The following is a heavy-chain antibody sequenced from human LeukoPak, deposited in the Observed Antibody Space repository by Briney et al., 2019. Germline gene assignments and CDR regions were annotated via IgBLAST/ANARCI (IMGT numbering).Heavy chain of an antibody. D-gene: IGHD5-12*01. J-gene: IGHJ4*02. CDR2: INSDGSST. V-gene: IGHV3-74*01. Sequence: GGSLRLPCAASGFTFSSYWMHWVRQAPGKGLVWVSRINSDGSSTSYADSVRGRFSISSDNANNTLYLQMNSLRAEDTAVYYCARDPNIFEYSGYDDTSDYWGQGTLVTVSS. CDR1: GFTFSSYW. CDR3: ARDPNIFEYSGYDDTSDY.